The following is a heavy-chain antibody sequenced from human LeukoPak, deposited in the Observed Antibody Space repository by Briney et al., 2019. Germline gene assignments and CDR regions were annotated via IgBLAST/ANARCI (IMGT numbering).Heavy chain of an antibody. CDR3: ARDLIDYGDYDRPSNRFDP. CDR1: GGSISSYY. CDR2: IYTSGST. J-gene: IGHJ5*02. D-gene: IGHD4-17*01. V-gene: IGHV4-4*07. Sequence: SETLSLTCTVSGGSISSYYWSWIRQPAGKGLEWIGRIYTSGSTNYNPSLKSRVTMSVDTSKNQFSLKLSSVTAADTAVYYCARDLIDYGDYDRPSNRFDPWGQGTLVTVSS.